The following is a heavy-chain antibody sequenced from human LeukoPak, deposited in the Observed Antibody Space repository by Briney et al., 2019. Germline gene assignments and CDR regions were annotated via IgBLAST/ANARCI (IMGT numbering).Heavy chain of an antibody. V-gene: IGHV4-39*01. J-gene: IGHJ4*02. CDR2: IYYSGST. Sequence: PSETLSLTCTVSGGSISSSSYYWGWIRQPPGKGLEWIGSIYYSGSTYYNPSLKSRVTISVDTSKNQFSPKLSSVTAADTAVYYCARLRLNTGEVFDYWGQGTLVTVSS. CDR1: GGSISSSSYY. CDR3: ARLRLNTGEVFDY. D-gene: IGHD7-27*01.